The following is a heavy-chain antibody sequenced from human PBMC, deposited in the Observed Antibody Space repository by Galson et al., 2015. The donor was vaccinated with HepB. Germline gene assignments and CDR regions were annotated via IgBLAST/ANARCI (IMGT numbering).Heavy chain of an antibody. Sequence: SLRLSCAASGFTFSSYWMNWVRQAPGKGLEWVAHINQDGSSKYYVDSVKGRFTISRDNAKDSVYLQLDSLGAEDTAVYYCARRISLVRGIITKPDYYYGMDVWGQGTTLTVAS. CDR3: ARRISLVRGIITKPDYYYGMDV. D-gene: IGHD3-10*01. V-gene: IGHV3-7*03. CDR1: GFTFSSYW. J-gene: IGHJ6*02. CDR2: INQDGSSK.